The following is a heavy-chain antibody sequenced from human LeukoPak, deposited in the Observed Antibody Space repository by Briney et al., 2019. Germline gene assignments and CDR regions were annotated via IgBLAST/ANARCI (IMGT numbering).Heavy chain of an antibody. CDR2: INYSGST. V-gene: IGHV4-34*01. CDR3: ARGSYYDFWSGCGWETFFFDY. Sequence: PSETLSLTCAVYGGSFSGYYWSWIRQPPGKGLEWIGEINYSGSTDYNSSLKSRVFISVDTSKNQFSLKVTSVSAADTAIYYCARGSYYDFWSGCGWETFFFDYWGQGHLVAVSS. CDR1: GGSFSGYY. D-gene: IGHD3-3*01. J-gene: IGHJ4*02.